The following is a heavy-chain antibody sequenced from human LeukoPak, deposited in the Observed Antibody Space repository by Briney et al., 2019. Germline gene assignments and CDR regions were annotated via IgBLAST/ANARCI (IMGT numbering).Heavy chain of an antibody. D-gene: IGHD6-13*01. CDR2: ISWNSGSI. Sequence: GGSLRLSCAASGFTFDDYAMHWVRRAPGKGLEWVSGISWNSGSIGYADSVKGRFTISRDNAKNSLYLQMNSLRAEDTALYYCAKGTDSSWYEGWFDPWGQGTLVTVSS. J-gene: IGHJ5*02. CDR1: GFTFDDYA. V-gene: IGHV3-9*01. CDR3: AKGTDSSWYEGWFDP.